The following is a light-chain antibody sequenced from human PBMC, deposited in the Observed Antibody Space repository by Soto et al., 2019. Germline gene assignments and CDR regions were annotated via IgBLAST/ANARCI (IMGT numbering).Light chain of an antibody. V-gene: IGLV1-44*01. CDR3: AAWDDSLNGYV. J-gene: IGLJ1*01. CDR2: TND. Sequence: QSVLTQPPSASGTPGQRVTISCSGSSSNIGSNTVNWYQQLPGTAPKLLIYTNDHRPSGVPDRFSGSTSGTSASLAISGLQSEDEADYFCAAWDDSLNGYVFATGTKVTVL. CDR1: SSNIGSNT.